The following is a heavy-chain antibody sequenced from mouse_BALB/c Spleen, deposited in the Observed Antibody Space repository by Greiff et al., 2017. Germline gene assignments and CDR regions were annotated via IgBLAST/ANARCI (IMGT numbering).Heavy chain of an antibody. CDR3: ARRGGSSYDYAMDY. D-gene: IGHD1-1*01. CDR2: IDPYYGGT. J-gene: IGHJ4*01. CDR1: GYSFPGFH. Sequence: PLQQSGPELEKPGASVKISCKASGYSFPGFHMNWVKQSNGKGLEWIGNIDPYYGGTSYNQKFKGKATLTVDKTSSTAYMQLKSLTSEDSAVYYCARRGGSSYDYAMDYWGQGTSVTVSS. V-gene: IGHV1-39*01.